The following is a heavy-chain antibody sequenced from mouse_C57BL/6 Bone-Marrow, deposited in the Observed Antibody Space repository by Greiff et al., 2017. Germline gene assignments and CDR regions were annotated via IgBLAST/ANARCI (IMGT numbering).Heavy chain of an antibody. CDR2: IDPSDSYT. D-gene: IGHD3-2*02. Sequence: QVQLKQPGAELVMPGASVKLSCKASGYTFTSYWMHWVKQRPGQGLEWIGEIDPSDSYTNYNQKFKGKSTLTVDKSSSTAYMQLSSLTSEDSAVYYCAIRQLRLRRAMDYWGQGTSVTVSS. CDR1: GYTFTSYW. J-gene: IGHJ4*01. CDR3: AIRQLRLRRAMDY. V-gene: IGHV1-69*01.